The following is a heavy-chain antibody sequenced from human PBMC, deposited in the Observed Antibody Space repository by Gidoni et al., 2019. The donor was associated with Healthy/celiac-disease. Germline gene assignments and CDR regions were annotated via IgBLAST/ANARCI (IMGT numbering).Heavy chain of an antibody. Sequence: QVQLVQSGAEVQKPGASVKVSCKASGYTFTSYAMHWVRQAPGQRLEWMGWINAGNGNTKYSQKFQGRVTITRDTSASTAYMELSSLRSEDTAVYYCARDASSSWYGNFDYWGQGTLVTVSS. CDR2: INAGNGNT. CDR3: ARDASSSWYGNFDY. V-gene: IGHV1-3*01. D-gene: IGHD6-13*01. CDR1: GYTFTSYA. J-gene: IGHJ4*02.